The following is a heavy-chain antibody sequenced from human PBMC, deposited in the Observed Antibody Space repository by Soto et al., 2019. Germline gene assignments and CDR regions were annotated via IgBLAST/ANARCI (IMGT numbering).Heavy chain of an antibody. CDR3: ARAEKWVTGNMGGY. V-gene: IGHV1-18*04. D-gene: IGHD1-20*01. J-gene: IGHJ4*02. CDR1: GYTFSSYG. Sequence: QVQLVQSGAEVKKPGASVKVSCKAFGYTFSSYGISWVRQAPGQGLEWMGWTSGYNGYTNYAQKFQGRVTMTTDTSTSTAYMELTSLRSDDSAVYYCARAEKWVTGNMGGYWGQGTLVTVYS. CDR2: TSGYNGYT.